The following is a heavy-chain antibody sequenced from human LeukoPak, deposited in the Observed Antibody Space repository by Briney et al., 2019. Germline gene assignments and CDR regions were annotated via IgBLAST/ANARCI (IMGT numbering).Heavy chain of an antibody. CDR3: AAFETRGTGDFDF. Sequence: GGSLRLSCVTSGFTFSSRSMNWVRQAPGKGLEWVSSISSGGTYIFYADSVKGRFTISRDDAENSLFLQMNTLRAEDTALYYCAAFETRGTGDFDFWGQGTLVTVSS. D-gene: IGHD3/OR15-3a*01. CDR2: ISSGGTYI. J-gene: IGHJ4*02. V-gene: IGHV3-21*01. CDR1: GFTFSSRS.